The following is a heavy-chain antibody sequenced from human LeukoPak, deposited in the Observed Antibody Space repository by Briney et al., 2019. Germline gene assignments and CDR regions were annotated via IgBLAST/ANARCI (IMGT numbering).Heavy chain of an antibody. CDR1: GGSISSNSHY. Sequence: SETLSLTCTVSGGSISSNSHYWGWIRQPPGKGLEWIGSIFYSGDTYYNPSLKSRVIISVDTSNNQFSLKVTPVTAADTAVYYCARPVPYGGTTIGSDAFDVWGQGTKVTVSS. J-gene: IGHJ3*01. CDR2: IFYSGDT. D-gene: IGHD4-23*01. V-gene: IGHV4-39*01. CDR3: ARPVPYGGTTIGSDAFDV.